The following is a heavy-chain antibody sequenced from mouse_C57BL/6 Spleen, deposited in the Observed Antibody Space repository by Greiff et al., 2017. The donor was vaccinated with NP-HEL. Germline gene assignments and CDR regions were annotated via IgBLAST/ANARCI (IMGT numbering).Heavy chain of an antibody. D-gene: IGHD1-1*02. CDR3: ARASTPVGAPFAY. J-gene: IGHJ3*01. CDR1: GFNIKNTY. CDR2: IDPANGNT. Sequence: EVQLQQSVAELVRPGASVKLSCTASGFNIKNTYMHWVKQSPEQGLEWIGRIDPANGNTKYAPKFQGKATITADTSSNTAYLQLSSLTSEHTAIYYCARASTPVGAPFAYWNQGTLVTVSA. V-gene: IGHV14-3*01.